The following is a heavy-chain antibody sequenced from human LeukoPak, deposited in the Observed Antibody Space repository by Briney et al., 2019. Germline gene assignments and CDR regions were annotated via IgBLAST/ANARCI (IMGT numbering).Heavy chain of an antibody. Sequence: SETLSLTCAVSGGSISSSNWWSWVRQPPGKGLEWIGEIYHSGSTNYNPSLKSRVTISVDKSKNQFSLKLSSVTAADTAVYYCARAVRYCSGGSCYIWFDPWGQGSLVTVSS. CDR1: GGSISSSNW. CDR3: ARAVRYCSGGSCYIWFDP. V-gene: IGHV4-4*02. J-gene: IGHJ5*02. D-gene: IGHD2-15*01. CDR2: IYHSGST.